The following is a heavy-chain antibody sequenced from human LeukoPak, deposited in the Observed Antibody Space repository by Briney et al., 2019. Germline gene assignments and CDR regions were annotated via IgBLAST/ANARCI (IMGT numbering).Heavy chain of an antibody. J-gene: IGHJ6*02. V-gene: IGHV4-34*01. Sequence: SETLSLTCAAYGGSFSGYYWSWIRQPPGKGLEWIGEINHSGSTNYNPSLKSRVTISVDTSKNQFSLKLSSVTAADTAVYYCARGHYYGSGSYRRPYYYYYYGMDVWGQGTTVTVSS. CDR2: INHSGST. D-gene: IGHD3-10*01. CDR3: ARGHYYGSGSYRRPYYYYYYGMDV. CDR1: GGSFSGYY.